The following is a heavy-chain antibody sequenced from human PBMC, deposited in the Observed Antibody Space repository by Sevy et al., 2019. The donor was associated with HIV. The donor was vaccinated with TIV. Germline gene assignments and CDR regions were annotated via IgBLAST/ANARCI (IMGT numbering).Heavy chain of an antibody. D-gene: IGHD2-15*01. V-gene: IGHV4-4*07. CDR3: AREGYCSGGSCNPEIR. CDR1: GGSISSYY. J-gene: IGHJ4*02. CDR2: IYTRGST. Sequence: SETLSLTCTVSGGSISSYYWSWIRQPAGKGLEWIGRIYTRGSTNYNPSLKSRVTMSVDTSKNQFSLKLSSVTAADTAVYYCAREGYCSGGSCNPEIRWGQGTLVTISS.